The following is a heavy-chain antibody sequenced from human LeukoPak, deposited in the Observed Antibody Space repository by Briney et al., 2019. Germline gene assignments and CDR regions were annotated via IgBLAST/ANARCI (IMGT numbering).Heavy chain of an antibody. CDR3: ARAVKYYYDSSGYPKWFDP. CDR2: IYYSGST. Sequence: SETLSLTCTVSGRSISSYYGSWIRQPPGKGLEWIGYIYYSGSTNYNPSLKSRVTISVDTSKNQFSLKLSSVTAADTAVYYCARAVKYYYDSSGYPKWFDPWGQGTLVTVSS. D-gene: IGHD3-22*01. J-gene: IGHJ5*02. CDR1: GRSISSYY. V-gene: IGHV4-59*01.